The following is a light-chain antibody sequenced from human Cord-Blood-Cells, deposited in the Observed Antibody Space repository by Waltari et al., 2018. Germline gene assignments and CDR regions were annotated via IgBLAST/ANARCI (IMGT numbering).Light chain of an antibody. Sequence: QSALTQPRSVSGSPGQSVTISCTGTSSDVGGYNYVSWYQQHPGKAPELMIYDVSKRPSGVPDRFSGSKSGNTASLTISGLQAEDEADYYCCSYAGSYTWVFGGGIKLTVL. CDR2: DVS. V-gene: IGLV2-11*01. CDR1: SSDVGGYNY. J-gene: IGLJ3*02. CDR3: CSYAGSYTWV.